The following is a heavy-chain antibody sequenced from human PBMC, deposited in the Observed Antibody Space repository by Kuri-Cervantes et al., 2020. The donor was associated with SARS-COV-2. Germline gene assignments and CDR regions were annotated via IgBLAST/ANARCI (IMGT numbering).Heavy chain of an antibody. CDR2: IYTSGST. D-gene: IGHD3-3*01. J-gene: IGHJ5*02. Sequence: GSLRLSCTVSGGSISSYYWSWIRQPAGKGLEWIGRIYTSGSTNYNPSLKSRVTMSVDTSKNQSSLKPSSVTAADTAVYYCARMGMDTIFGVVTIPNWFDPWGQGTLVTVSS. CDR3: ARMGMDTIFGVVTIPNWFDP. CDR1: GGSISSYY. V-gene: IGHV4-4*07.